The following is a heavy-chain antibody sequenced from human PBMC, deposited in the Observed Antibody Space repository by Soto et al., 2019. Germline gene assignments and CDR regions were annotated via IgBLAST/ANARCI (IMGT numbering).Heavy chain of an antibody. CDR3: ARHPDYYDSSGYYRY. J-gene: IGHJ4*02. D-gene: IGHD3-22*01. Sequence: GESLKISCNGSGYIFTSYWIGWVRQMPGKGLEWMGIIYPGDSDTRYSPSFQGQVTISADKSISTAYLQWSSLKASDTAMYYCARHPDYYDSSGYYRYWGQGTLVTVSS. CDR1: GYIFTSYW. CDR2: IYPGDSDT. V-gene: IGHV5-51*01.